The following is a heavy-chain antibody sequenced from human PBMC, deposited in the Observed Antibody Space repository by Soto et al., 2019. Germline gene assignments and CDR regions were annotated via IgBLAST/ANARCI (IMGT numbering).Heavy chain of an antibody. CDR3: ARHEIAARRSYYYRMDV. CDR2: IDPSDSYT. V-gene: IGHV5-10-1*01. D-gene: IGHD6-6*01. CDR1: GYSFTSYW. Sequence: GESLKISCKGSGYSFTSYWISWVRQMPGKGLEWMGRIDPSDSYTNYSPSFQGHVTISADKSISTAYLQWSSLKASDTAMYYCARHEIAARRSYYYRMDVWGQGTTVTVSS. J-gene: IGHJ6*02.